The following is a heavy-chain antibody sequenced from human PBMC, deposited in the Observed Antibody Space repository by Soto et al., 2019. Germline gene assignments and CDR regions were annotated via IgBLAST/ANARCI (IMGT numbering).Heavy chain of an antibody. CDR3: ARGVNLTGLYSYFYRAL. J-gene: IGHJ6*03. CDR1: DGSRCSYY. Sequence: SVLMSQKCSVADGSRCSYYWSRIRQNPGKGLEWIGYIYYSGSTNYNPSLKSRVTISVDTSKNQFSLKLSSVTAADTAVYYCARGVNLTGLYSYFYRALRGKGTTVTVSS. D-gene: IGHD3-9*01. CDR2: IYYSGST. V-gene: IGHV4-59*01.